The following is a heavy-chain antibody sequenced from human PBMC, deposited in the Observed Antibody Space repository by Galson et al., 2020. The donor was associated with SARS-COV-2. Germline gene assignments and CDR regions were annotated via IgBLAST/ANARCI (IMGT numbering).Heavy chain of an antibody. V-gene: IGHV3-23*01. J-gene: IGHJ4*02. CDR1: GFTFSSYA. Sequence: GGSLRLSCAASGFTFSSYAMSWVRQAPGKGLEWVSAISGSGGSTYYADSVKGRFTISRDNSKNTLYLQRNSLRAEDTAVYYCAKEQRRYYGSGSYYDWWGQGTLVTVSS. CDR3: AKEQRRYYGSGSYYDW. CDR2: ISGSGGST. D-gene: IGHD3-10*01.